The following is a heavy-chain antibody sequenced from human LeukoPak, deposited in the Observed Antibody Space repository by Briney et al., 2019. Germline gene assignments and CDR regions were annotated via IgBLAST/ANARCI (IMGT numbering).Heavy chain of an antibody. CDR3: AKDLSSSSNSFDN. V-gene: IGHV3-9*03. Sequence: GGSLRLSCAASGFIFDDYAMHWVRQAPGKGLEWVSGISWNSGSIGYADSVKGRFTISRDNAKNSLYLQMNSLRAEDMALYYCAKDLSSSSNSFDNWGQGSLVTVSS. J-gene: IGHJ4*02. D-gene: IGHD6-6*01. CDR1: GFIFDDYA. CDR2: ISWNSGSI.